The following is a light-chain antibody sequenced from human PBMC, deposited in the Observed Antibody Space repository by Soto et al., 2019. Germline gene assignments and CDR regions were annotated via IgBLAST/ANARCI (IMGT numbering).Light chain of an antibody. CDR2: LNSDGSH. CDR3: QTWGTGLWV. V-gene: IGLV4-69*01. Sequence: QPVLTQSPSASASLGASVKLICTLSSGHSNYAIAWHQQQPEKGPRYLMKLNSDGSHSKGDGIPDRFSGSSSGAERYLTISSLQSEDEADYYCQTWGTGLWVFGGGTKLTVL. J-gene: IGLJ3*02. CDR1: SGHSNYA.